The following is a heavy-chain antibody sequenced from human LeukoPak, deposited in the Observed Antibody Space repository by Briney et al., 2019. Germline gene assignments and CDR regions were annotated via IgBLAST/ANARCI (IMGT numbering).Heavy chain of an antibody. CDR2: TYYRSKWYN. D-gene: IGHD6-19*01. J-gene: IGHJ4*02. Sequence: SQTLSLTCAISGDSVSSNSAAWNWIRQSPSRGLEWLGRTYYRSKWYNDYAVSVKSRITINPDTSKNQFSLQLNSVTPEDTAVYYCARDLIRYESSGWYADDYFDYWGQGTLVTVSS. CDR1: GDSVSSNSAA. CDR3: ARDLIRYESSGWYADDYFDY. V-gene: IGHV6-1*01.